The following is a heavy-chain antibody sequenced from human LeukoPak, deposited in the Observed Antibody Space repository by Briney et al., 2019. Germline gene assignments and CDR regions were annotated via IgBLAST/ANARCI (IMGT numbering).Heavy chain of an antibody. Sequence: GASVKVSCKASGYTFTNYTITWVRQAPGQGLEWMGWISPYHGNRNYAQRLQGRVTMTTDTSTSTVYMELRSLRSDDTAVYYCARDGSVSSGYPNYWGQGTLVTVSS. CDR1: GYTFTNYT. CDR3: ARDGSVSSGYPNY. CDR2: ISPYHGNR. J-gene: IGHJ4*02. D-gene: IGHD3-22*01. V-gene: IGHV1-18*01.